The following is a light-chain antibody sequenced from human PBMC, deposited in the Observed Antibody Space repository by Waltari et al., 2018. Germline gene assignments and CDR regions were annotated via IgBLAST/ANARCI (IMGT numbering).Light chain of an antibody. CDR2: DVS. CDR3: SSYTTGSTLVV. Sequence: SALTQPAPVSGSPGQSITIPCTGTSSDVGGYDYVSWYQQHPGKSPKLIIYDVSNRPSGVSNRFSGSKSGNTASLTISGLQAEDEADYYCSSYTTGSTLVVFGGGTKLTVL. CDR1: SSDVGGYDY. J-gene: IGLJ2*01. V-gene: IGLV2-14*03.